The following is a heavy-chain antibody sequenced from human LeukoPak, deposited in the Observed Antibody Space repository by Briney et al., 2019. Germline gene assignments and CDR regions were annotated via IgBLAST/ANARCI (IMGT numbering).Heavy chain of an antibody. J-gene: IGHJ6*02. D-gene: IGHD2-2*01. Sequence: SETLSLTCTVSGGSISSSSYYWVWIRQPPGKGLEWIGSIYYSGSTYYNPSLKSRVTISVDTSKNQFSLKLSSVTAADTAVYYCARDCSSTSCYEADYYGMDVWGQGTTVTVSS. CDR1: GGSISSSSYY. V-gene: IGHV4-39*07. CDR3: ARDCSSTSCYEADYYGMDV. CDR2: IYYSGST.